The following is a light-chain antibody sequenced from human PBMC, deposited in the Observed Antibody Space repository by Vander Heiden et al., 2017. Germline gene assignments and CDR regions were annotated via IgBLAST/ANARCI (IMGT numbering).Light chain of an antibody. Sequence: SSLLTQPPSVSVAPGQTASITRGGNNLGTKSVQWYQQKAGQAPVMVVYDYSDRPSGIPDRFSGSNSANTATLTISRVEADDEADYYCQVWDSGTDHVVFGGGTKLTVL. CDR2: DYS. V-gene: IGLV3-21*02. J-gene: IGLJ2*01. CDR1: NLGTKS. CDR3: QVWDSGTDHVV.